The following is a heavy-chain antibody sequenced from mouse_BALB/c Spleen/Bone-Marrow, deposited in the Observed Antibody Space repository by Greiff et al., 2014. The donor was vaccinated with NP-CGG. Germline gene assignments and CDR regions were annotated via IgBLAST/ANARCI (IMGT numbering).Heavy chain of an antibody. CDR1: GYDFTSYL. V-gene: IGHV1-54*01. D-gene: IGHD4-1*01. CDR3: ARNANWLFTY. J-gene: IGHJ3*01. CDR2: INPGSGGS. Sequence: QVQLKESGAEVVRPGTSVKVSCKASGYDFTSYLIEWIKQRPGQGLEWIGVINPGSGGSNYNEKFTGKATLTVDKSSSTAHMQLSSLTSDDSAVYFCARNANWLFTYWGQGTLVTVSA.